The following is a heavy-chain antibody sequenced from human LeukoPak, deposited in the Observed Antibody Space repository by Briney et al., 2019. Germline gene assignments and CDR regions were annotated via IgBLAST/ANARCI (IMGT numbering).Heavy chain of an antibody. CDR1: GFTFSDYY. CDR2: ISSSGSTI. D-gene: IGHD6-13*01. CDR3: AREYHSSSWYGRVFDY. J-gene: IGHJ4*02. V-gene: IGHV3-11*04. Sequence: GGSLRLSCAASGFTFSDYYMSWIRQAPGKGLEWVSYISSSGSTIYYADSVKGRFTISRDNAKNSLYLQMNSLRAEDTAVYYCAREYHSSSWYGRVFDYWGQGTLVTVSS.